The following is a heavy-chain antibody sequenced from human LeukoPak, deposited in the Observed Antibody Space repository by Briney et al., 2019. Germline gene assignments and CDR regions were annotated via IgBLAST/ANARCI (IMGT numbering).Heavy chain of an antibody. CDR1: GGSIRGCDYN. D-gene: IGHD1-26*01. CDR3: TRVQWGPSARRFGY. V-gene: IGHV4-39*01. Sequence: LGTLSLTCSVSGGSIRGCDYNWGWIRQPPGKGLEWIGSMCSRGNSDYNPSLKSRVTISADMSKNRFSLNLSSVTAADTAVYYCTRVQWGPSARRFGYWGQGTPALVSS. CDR2: MCSRGNS. J-gene: IGHJ4*02.